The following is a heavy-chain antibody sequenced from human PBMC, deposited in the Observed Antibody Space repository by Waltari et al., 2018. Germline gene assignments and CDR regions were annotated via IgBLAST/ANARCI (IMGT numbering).Heavy chain of an antibody. V-gene: IGHV1-46*01. CDR2: FNPSGVST. CDR1: GYTFTNYY. CDR3: ARGTSGYYKDLFYYGMDV. J-gene: IGHJ6*02. D-gene: IGHD5-12*01. Sequence: QGQLVQSGAEVREPGASVKVSCRASGYTFTNYYIHWVRQAPGQGLEWIALFNPSGVSTTSAQKFQGRLTMTRDTSTSTVHMDLNNLRSDDTAVYFCARGTSGYYKDLFYYGMDVWGQGTTVTVSS.